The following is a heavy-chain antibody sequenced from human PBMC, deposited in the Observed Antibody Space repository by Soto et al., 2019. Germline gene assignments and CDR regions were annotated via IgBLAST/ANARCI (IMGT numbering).Heavy chain of an antibody. D-gene: IGHD1-26*01. V-gene: IGHV1-69*01. J-gene: IGHJ5*01. CDR2: IIPVFGTA. Sequence: QVQLVQSGAEVKKPGSSVKVSCKASGGVFRNYAINWVRQPPGQGLEWMGGIIPVFGTADYPQKFQGRVTITADESTTTAYMELTSLKTEDTAVYFCARDRWGSYSFDSWGQGTLVTVAS. CDR3: ARDRWGSYSFDS. CDR1: GGVFRNYA.